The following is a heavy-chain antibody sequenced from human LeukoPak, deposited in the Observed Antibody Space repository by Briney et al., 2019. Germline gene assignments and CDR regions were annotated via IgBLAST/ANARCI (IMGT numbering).Heavy chain of an antibody. CDR2: INGGDGNT. CDR1: GYTFSTYV. V-gene: IGHV1-3*01. D-gene: IGHD2-2*01. CDR3: ARSYIVVVPAVYFDY. Sequence: ASVKVSCKASGYTFSTYVFQWVRQAPGQRLEWMGWINGGDGNTKYSQKFQGRVTITRYTSAGTAYMELSSLRSEDTAVYYCARSYIVVVPAVYFDYWGQGTLVTVSS. J-gene: IGHJ4*02.